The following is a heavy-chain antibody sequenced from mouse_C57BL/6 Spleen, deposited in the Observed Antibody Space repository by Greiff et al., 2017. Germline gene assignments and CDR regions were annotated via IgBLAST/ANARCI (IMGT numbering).Heavy chain of an antibody. J-gene: IGHJ2*01. D-gene: IGHD1-1*01. CDR1: GYTFTSYW. V-gene: IGHV1-59*01. CDR2: IDPSDSYT. Sequence: QVQLQQPGAELVRPGTSVKLSCKASGYTFTSYWMHWVKQRPGQGLEWIGVIDPSDSYTNYNQKFKGKATLTVDTASSTAYMQLSSLTSEDSAVYYCARYYYSSSYNYFYYWGQGTTLTVSS. CDR3: ARYYYSSSYNYFYY.